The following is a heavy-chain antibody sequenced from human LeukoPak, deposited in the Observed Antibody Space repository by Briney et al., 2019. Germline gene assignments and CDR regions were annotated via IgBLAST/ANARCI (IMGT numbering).Heavy chain of an antibody. Sequence: ASVKVSCKASGYTFTGYYMHWVRQAPGQGLEWMGWINPNSGGTNYAQKFQGRVTMTRDTSIRTAYMELSRLRSDDTAVYYCAGVSIADNLAPFDYWGQGTLVTASS. CDR2: INPNSGGT. V-gene: IGHV1-2*02. D-gene: IGHD6-6*01. CDR1: GYTFTGYY. CDR3: AGVSIADNLAPFDY. J-gene: IGHJ4*02.